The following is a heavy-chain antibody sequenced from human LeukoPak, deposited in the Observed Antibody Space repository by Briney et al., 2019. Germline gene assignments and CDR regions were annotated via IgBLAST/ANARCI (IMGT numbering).Heavy chain of an antibody. D-gene: IGHD3-10*01. V-gene: IGHV3-7*01. Sequence: GGSLRLSCAASGFTFSGFSMSWVRQSPTKGLEWVANIKQDGSERYYVDSVKSRFTISRDNAKNSLSSQMNNLRVEDTAVYYCARAGSHWHYVYWGQGTVVTVSS. CDR1: GFTFSGFS. J-gene: IGHJ4*02. CDR2: IKQDGSER. CDR3: ARAGSHWHYVY.